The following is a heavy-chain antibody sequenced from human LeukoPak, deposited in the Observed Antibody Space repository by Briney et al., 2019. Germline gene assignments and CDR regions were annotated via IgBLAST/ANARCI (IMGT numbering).Heavy chain of an antibody. V-gene: IGHV3-23*01. CDR1: GFTFSSYA. J-gene: IGHJ4*02. D-gene: IGHD6-19*01. CDR3: AKESVADPLFDY. Sequence: GGSLRLSCAASGFTFSSYAMSWVRRAPGKGLEWVSAISGSGGSTYYADPVKGRFTISRDNSKNTLYLQMNSLRAEDTAVYYCAKESVADPLFDYWGQGTLVTVSS. CDR2: ISGSGGST.